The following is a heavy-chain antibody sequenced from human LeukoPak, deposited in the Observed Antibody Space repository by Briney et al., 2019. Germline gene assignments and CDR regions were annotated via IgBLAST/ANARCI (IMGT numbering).Heavy chain of an antibody. CDR3: ARGCSSTSCYAGGDY. CDR2: ISYDGSNK. CDR1: GLTFSAYP. V-gene: IGHV3-30-3*01. D-gene: IGHD2-2*01. J-gene: IGHJ4*02. Sequence: GGSLRLSCAASGLTFSAYPMYWVRQAPGKGLEWVAVISYDGSNKYYADSVKGRFTISRDNSKNTLYLQMNSLRAEDTAVYYCARGCSSTSCYAGGDYWGQGTLVTVSS.